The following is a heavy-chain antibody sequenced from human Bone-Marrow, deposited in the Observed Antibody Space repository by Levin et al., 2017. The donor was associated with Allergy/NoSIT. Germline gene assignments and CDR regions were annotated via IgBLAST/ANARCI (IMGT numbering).Heavy chain of an antibody. J-gene: IGHJ4*02. V-gene: IGHV4-30-2*01. D-gene: IGHD3-10*01. CDR3: ARVSGATVFDY. CDR1: GGPISGGGYS. Sequence: SETLSLTCAVSGGPISGGGYSWSWIRQPPGKGLEWIGYMYHAGTTHYNPSLKSRATISVDRTKNQFSLNVTSATAADTAIYYCARVSGATVFDYWGQGILVTVSS. CDR2: MYHAGTT.